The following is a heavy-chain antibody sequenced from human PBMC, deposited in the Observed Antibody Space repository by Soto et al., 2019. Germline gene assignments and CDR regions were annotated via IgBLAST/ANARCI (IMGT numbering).Heavy chain of an antibody. J-gene: IGHJ3*02. Sequence: ASVKVSCKASGYTFSNYAMHWVRQAPGQRLEWMGWINGGNGNTKYSQKFQGRVTMTRDTSTSTAYMELRSLRSDDTAVYYCARDGWSGHDAFDIWGQGTMVTVSS. V-gene: IGHV1-3*01. D-gene: IGHD3-3*01. CDR2: INGGNGNT. CDR3: ARDGWSGHDAFDI. CDR1: GYTFSNYA.